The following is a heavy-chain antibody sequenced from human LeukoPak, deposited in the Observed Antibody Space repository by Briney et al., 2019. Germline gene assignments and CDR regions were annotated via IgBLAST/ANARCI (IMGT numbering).Heavy chain of an antibody. CDR2: ISAYNGNT. V-gene: IGHV1-18*01. Sequence: ASVKVSCKVSGYTLTELSMHWVRQAPGKGLEWMGWISAYNGNTNYAQKLQGRVTMTTDTSTSTAYMELRSLRSDDTAVYYCARVVIVSGYDFNGWAPYYYYYGMDVWGQGTTVTVSS. D-gene: IGHD5-12*01. CDR1: GYTLTELS. J-gene: IGHJ6*02. CDR3: ARVVIVSGYDFNGWAPYYYYYGMDV.